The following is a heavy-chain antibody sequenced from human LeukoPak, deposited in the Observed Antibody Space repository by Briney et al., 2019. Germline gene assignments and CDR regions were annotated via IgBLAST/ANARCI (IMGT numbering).Heavy chain of an antibody. J-gene: IGHJ4*02. V-gene: IGHV3-30*04. CDR2: ISFDGRDK. CDR3: ARAYVGLIDY. D-gene: IGHD3-16*01. Sequence: PGGSLRLSCEASGFTLNSYIMHWVRRAPGKGLEWVALISFDGRDKQYADSVKGRFTISKDNSKNTLYLQMNSLSGDDTSMYFCARAYVGLIDYWGQGTLVTVSS. CDR1: GFTLNSYI.